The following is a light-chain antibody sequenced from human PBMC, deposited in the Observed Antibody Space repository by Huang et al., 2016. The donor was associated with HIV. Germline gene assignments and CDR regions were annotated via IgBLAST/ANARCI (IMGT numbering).Light chain of an antibody. J-gene: IGKJ2*01. Sequence: EIVMTQSPATLSVSPGERATLSCRARQSVSINLAWYQHKPGQAPRVLIYAASTRATGIPVRFRGSGSGTEFTLTISSLQSEDFAVYYCQQYDTLYTFGQGTKLEI. CDR2: AAS. CDR1: QSVSIN. V-gene: IGKV3-15*01. CDR3: QQYDTLYT.